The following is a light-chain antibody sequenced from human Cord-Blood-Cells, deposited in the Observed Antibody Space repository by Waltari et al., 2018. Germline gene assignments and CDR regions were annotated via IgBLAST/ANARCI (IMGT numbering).Light chain of an antibody. J-gene: IGLJ2*01. CDR1: ALPKQY. Sequence: SYELTQPPSVSVSPGQTARITCSVDALPKQYAYWYQQKPGQAPVLVIYKDRERPSGIPERFSGSSSGTTVTLTISGVQAEDEADYYCQSADSSGTYVVFGGGTKLTVL. V-gene: IGLV3-25*02. CDR2: KDR. CDR3: QSADSSGTYVV.